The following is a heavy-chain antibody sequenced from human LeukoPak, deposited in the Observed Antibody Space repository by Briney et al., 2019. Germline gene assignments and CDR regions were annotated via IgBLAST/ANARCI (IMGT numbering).Heavy chain of an antibody. D-gene: IGHD6-13*01. Sequence: GASLRLSCAASGFTFSSCAMSWVRQAPGKGLEWVSAISGSGGSTYYADSVKGRFTISRDNSKNTLYLQMNSLRAEDTAVYYCAKESSSWYPSSYYFDYWGQGTLVTVSS. J-gene: IGHJ4*02. CDR3: AKESSSWYPSSYYFDY. CDR1: GFTFSSCA. CDR2: ISGSGGST. V-gene: IGHV3-23*01.